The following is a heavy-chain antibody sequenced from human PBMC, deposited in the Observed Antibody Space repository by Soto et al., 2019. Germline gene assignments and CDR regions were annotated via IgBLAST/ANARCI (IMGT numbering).Heavy chain of an antibody. CDR1: GFTFSNYA. Sequence: PGGSLRLSCAASGFTFSNYAMNWVRQAPGKGLEWVSGITGSSGRTFYADSVKGRFTISRDNSKNTVYLQMNSVRADDTVVYYCAKEYTSTSRGSFDYWGQGALVTVSS. CDR2: ITGSSGRT. V-gene: IGHV3-23*01. CDR3: AKEYTSTSRGSFDY. J-gene: IGHJ4*02. D-gene: IGHD1-26*01.